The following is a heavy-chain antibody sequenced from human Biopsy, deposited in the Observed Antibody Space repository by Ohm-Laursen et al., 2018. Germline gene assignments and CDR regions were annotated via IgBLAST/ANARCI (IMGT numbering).Heavy chain of an antibody. CDR1: GFALSNYG. Sequence: SLRLSCAASGFALSNYGMHWVRQAPGRGLEWVAAVSSDGKNKHYADSVQGRFTISRGNSKNTVDLQMNSLRAEDTAVYYCAKGLYSGSYYYDSWGQGTLVTVSS. CDR3: AKGLYSGSYYYDS. J-gene: IGHJ4*02. D-gene: IGHD1-26*01. V-gene: IGHV3-30*18. CDR2: VSSDGKNK.